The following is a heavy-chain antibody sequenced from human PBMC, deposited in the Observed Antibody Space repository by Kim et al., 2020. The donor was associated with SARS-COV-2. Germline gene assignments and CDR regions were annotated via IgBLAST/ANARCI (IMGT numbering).Heavy chain of an antibody. Sequence: SETLSLTCTVSGGSINSGNYYWSWIRQPAGKGLEWIGRIYTKRTTNYNPSLKSRVTISLDTSKNRFSLQLTSVTAADTAVYYCAREVVVDATGWFEPWGQGTVVTVSA. CDR3: AREVVVDATGWFEP. CDR2: IYTKRTT. J-gene: IGHJ5*02. D-gene: IGHD2-15*01. CDR1: GGSINSGNYY. V-gene: IGHV4-61*02.